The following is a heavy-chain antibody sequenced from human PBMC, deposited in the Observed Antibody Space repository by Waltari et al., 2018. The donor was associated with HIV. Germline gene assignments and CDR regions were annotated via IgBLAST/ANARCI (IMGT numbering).Heavy chain of an antibody. CDR1: KDSLSSNSAA. V-gene: IGHV6-1*02. Sequence: QVRLQQSGPGLMKTSQTLSLTCDISKDSLSSNSAAWNWVRRSPSRGFEWLGKTFYRSQWRFDNAGSLKGRLSISVDIAMNQFSLHLTSLIPDDTATYYCVRDSYGFDIWGQGSPVNV. CDR3: VRDSYGFDI. J-gene: IGHJ6*01. CDR2: TFYRSQWRF.